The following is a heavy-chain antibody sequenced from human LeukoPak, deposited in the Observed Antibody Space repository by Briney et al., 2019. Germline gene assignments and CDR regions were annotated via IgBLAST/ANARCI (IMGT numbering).Heavy chain of an antibody. V-gene: IGHV3-33*01. D-gene: IGHD2-2*01. CDR2: IWYDGSNK. CDR1: GFTFSSYD. Sequence: PGGSLRLSCAASGFTFSSYDMHWVRQAPGKGLDWVAFIWYDGSNKYHTDSVKGRFTISRDNSKNTLYLQMNSLRAEDTAVYYCARASMVVVPATISWNYYFMDVWGKGTTVTVSS. J-gene: IGHJ6*03. CDR3: ARASMVVVPATISWNYYFMDV.